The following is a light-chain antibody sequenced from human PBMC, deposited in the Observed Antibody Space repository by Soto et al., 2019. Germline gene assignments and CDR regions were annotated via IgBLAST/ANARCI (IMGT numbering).Light chain of an antibody. Sequence: DIQMTQSPSTLSASVGDRVTITCRASQSISSWLAWYQQKPGKAPNLLISDASSLESGVPSRFSGSGSGTDFILTISSLQPDDFATYYCQQYNSYSWTFGQGTKVEIK. CDR1: QSISSW. V-gene: IGKV1-5*01. CDR3: QQYNSYSWT. CDR2: DAS. J-gene: IGKJ1*01.